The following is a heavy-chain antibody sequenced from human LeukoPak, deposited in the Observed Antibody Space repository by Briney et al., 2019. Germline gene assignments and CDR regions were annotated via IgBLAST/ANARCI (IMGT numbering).Heavy chain of an antibody. CDR3: AKGLGYYYYMDV. CDR2: ISGSGGST. CDR1: GFTFSSYG. Sequence: GGSLRLSCAASGFTFSSYGMSWVRQAPGKGLEWVSAISGSGGSTYYADSVKGRFTISRANSKNTLYLQMNSLRAEDTALYYCAKGLGYYYYMDVWGKGTTVTVSS. J-gene: IGHJ6*03. V-gene: IGHV3-23*01.